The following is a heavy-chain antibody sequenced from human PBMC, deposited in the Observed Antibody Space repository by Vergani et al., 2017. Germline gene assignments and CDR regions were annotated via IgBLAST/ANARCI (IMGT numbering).Heavy chain of an antibody. CDR2: NYSTGST. Sequence: QVQLQESGPGLVKPSQTLSLTCSVSGDSISSGVYSWNWIRQHPGKGLEWIGYNYSTGSTHHNPSLRRRINMSVDTANNQFSLKLNSVTAADTAMYYCARMGGYDEGDAFRIGYFDSWGPGILVTVSS. CDR1: GDSISSGVYS. J-gene: IGHJ4*02. D-gene: IGHD3-22*01. V-gene: IGHV4-31*03. CDR3: ARMGGYDEGDAFRIGYFDS.